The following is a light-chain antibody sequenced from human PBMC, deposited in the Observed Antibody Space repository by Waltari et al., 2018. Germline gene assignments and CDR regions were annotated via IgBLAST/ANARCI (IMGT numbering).Light chain of an antibody. CDR1: SSNIGSTH. V-gene: IGLV1-47*01. J-gene: IGLJ2*01. CDR3: AAWDDTLSGVV. Sequence: QSVLTQSPSASAAPGQRVTISCSGSSSNIGSTHVYWYQHVPGTAPKLLIYRNNQRPSGVPDRFSGYKSGTSASLAVSGLRSEDEADYYCAAWDDTLSGVVFGGGTKLTVL. CDR2: RNN.